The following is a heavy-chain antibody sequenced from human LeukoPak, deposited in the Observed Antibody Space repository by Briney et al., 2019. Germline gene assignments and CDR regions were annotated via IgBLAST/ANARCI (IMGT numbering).Heavy chain of an antibody. Sequence: PSETLSLTCAVPGYSISSGYYWGWIRQPPGKGLEWIGNIYHVGNAYYNPSLKSRVTISVDTSKNQFSLRLTSVTAADTAVYYCARDKGSYGDFDYWGQGTLVTVSS. CDR3: ARDKGSYGDFDY. J-gene: IGHJ4*02. D-gene: IGHD5-18*01. V-gene: IGHV4-38-2*02. CDR2: IYHVGNA. CDR1: GYSISSGYY.